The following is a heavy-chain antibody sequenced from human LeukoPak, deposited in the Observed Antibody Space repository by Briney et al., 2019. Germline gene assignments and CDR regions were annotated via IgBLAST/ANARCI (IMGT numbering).Heavy chain of an antibody. CDR3: ATHYRLPAAPSLGYGMDV. J-gene: IGHJ6*02. V-gene: IGHV3-74*01. Sequence: GGSLRLSCAASGFTFYSYWMHWVRQAPGKGLVWVSCINGDGSTSNYADSVKGRFTISRDNAKNSLYLQMNSLRAEDTAVYYCATHYRLPAAPSLGYGMDVWGQGTTVTVSS. CDR1: GFTFYSYW. CDR2: INGDGSTS. D-gene: IGHD2-2*01.